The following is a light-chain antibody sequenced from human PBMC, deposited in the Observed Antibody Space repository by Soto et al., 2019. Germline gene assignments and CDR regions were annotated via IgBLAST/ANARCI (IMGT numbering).Light chain of an antibody. CDR1: SSNIGAGYD. CDR3: QSFDRSLTAWV. CDR2: GNT. V-gene: IGLV1-40*01. Sequence: QSVLTQPPSVSGAPGQRVTISCTGSSSNIGAGYDVHWYQQLPGTAPTLLISGNTDRPSGVPDRFSGSKSGTSASLAITGLQTEDEADYYCQSFDRSLTAWVFGGGTK. J-gene: IGLJ3*02.